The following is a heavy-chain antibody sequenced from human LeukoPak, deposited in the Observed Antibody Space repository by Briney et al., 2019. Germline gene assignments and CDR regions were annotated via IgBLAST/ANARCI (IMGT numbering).Heavy chain of an antibody. V-gene: IGHV3-23*01. Sequence: GGSLRLSCAASGIPFSSYAMSWVRQAPGKGLEWVSAISASGGSTYYADSVKGRFTISRDNSKNTLYLQMNSLRAEDTAIYYRAPNWNLDYWGQGSLVTVSS. CDR1: GIPFSSYA. D-gene: IGHD1-1*01. J-gene: IGHJ4*02. CDR3: APNWNLDY. CDR2: ISASGGST.